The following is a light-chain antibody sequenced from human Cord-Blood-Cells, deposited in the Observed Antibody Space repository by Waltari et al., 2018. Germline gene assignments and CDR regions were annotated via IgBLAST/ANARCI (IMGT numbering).Light chain of an antibody. J-gene: IGKJ2*01. CDR1: QSISSY. CDR2: AAS. V-gene: IGKV1-39*01. CDR3: QQSYSTPYT. Sequence: DIQMNKSPSSLSASVGDRVTITCRASQSISSYLNWYQQKPGKAPKLLIYAASSLQSGVPSRFSGSGSGTDFTLTIISLHPEDFSTYYFQQSYSTPYTFGQGTKLEIK.